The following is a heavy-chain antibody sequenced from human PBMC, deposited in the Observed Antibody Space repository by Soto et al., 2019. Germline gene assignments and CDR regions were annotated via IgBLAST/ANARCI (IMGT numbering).Heavy chain of an antibody. Sequence: QVQLVESGGGVVQPGRSLRLSCAASGFTFSSYGMHWVRQAPGKGLEWVAVISYDGSNKYYADSVKGRFTISRDNSKNTLYLQRNSLRAEDTAVYYCAKDPRSQLLPTYYFDYWGQGTLVTVSS. CDR2: ISYDGSNK. D-gene: IGHD2-2*01. CDR3: AKDPRSQLLPTYYFDY. J-gene: IGHJ4*02. CDR1: GFTFSSYG. V-gene: IGHV3-30*18.